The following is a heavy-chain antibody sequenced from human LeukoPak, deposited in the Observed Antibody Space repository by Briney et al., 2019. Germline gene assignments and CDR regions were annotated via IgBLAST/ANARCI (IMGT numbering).Heavy chain of an antibody. J-gene: IGHJ6*02. Sequence: GGSLRLSCAASGVTFSSYAMHWVRQAPGKGLEWVAVISYDGSNKYYADSVKGRFTISRDNSKNTLYLQMNSLRAEDTAVYYCARDTDGELLDYYYGMDVWGQGTTVTVSS. CDR2: ISYDGSNK. V-gene: IGHV3-30-3*01. CDR1: GVTFSSYA. CDR3: ARDTDGELLDYYYGMDV. D-gene: IGHD3-10*01.